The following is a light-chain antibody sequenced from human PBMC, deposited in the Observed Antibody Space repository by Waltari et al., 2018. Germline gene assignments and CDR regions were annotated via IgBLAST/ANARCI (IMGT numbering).Light chain of an antibody. CDR1: TSDLAPYKS. Sequence: QSALPHPPSVSGSPGHSITTPCTATTSDLAPYKSPSRSQHHPGKAPKLLIYGVSNRPSGVSNRCSGSKSGNTASLTISGLQADDEAEYYCSSYTTTNTAYVFGTGTKVTVL. V-gene: IGLV2-14*03. CDR3: SSYTTTNTAYV. J-gene: IGLJ1*01. CDR2: GVS.